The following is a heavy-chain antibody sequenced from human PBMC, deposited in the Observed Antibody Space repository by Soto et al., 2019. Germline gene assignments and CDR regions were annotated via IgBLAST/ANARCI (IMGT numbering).Heavy chain of an antibody. Sequence: GGSLRLSCAASGFTFSSYGMHWVRQAPGKGLEWVAVISYDGSNKYYADSVKGRFTISRDNSKNTLYLQMNSLRAEDTAVYYCAVGYCSSTSCYAPRLYYYGMDVSGQGTTVTVSS. J-gene: IGHJ6*02. CDR1: GFTFSSYG. CDR2: ISYDGSNK. D-gene: IGHD2-2*01. CDR3: AVGYCSSTSCYAPRLYYYGMDV. V-gene: IGHV3-30*03.